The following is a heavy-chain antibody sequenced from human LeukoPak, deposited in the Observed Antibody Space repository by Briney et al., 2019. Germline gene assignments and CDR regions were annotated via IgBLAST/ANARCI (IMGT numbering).Heavy chain of an antibody. CDR2: FNPTSGVT. Sequence: EASVKVSCKTSGYTFSGYYMHWVRQAPGQGLKSMGRFNPTSGVTNYTQRFQGRVTMTWDTSISTAYMELSRLSSDDTAVYYCARARAGSDYYSLDFWGQGTLVTVSS. CDR3: ARARAGSDYYSLDF. CDR1: GYTFSGYY. J-gene: IGHJ4*02. V-gene: IGHV1-2*02. D-gene: IGHD2-21*01.